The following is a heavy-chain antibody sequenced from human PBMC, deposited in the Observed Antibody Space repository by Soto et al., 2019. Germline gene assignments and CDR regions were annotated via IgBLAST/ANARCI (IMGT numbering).Heavy chain of an antibody. V-gene: IGHV1-69*12. D-gene: IGHD3-10*01. CDR3: ARDRRVTMVRGVIPLPSGAFDI. CDR1: GGTFSSYA. CDR2: IIPIFGTA. J-gene: IGHJ3*02. Sequence: QVQLVQSGAEVKKPGSSVKVSCKASGGTFSSYAISWVRQAPGQGLEWMGGIIPIFGTANYAQKFQGRVTITADESTSTAYMELSSLRSEDTAVYYCARDRRVTMVRGVIPLPSGAFDIWGQGTMVTVSS.